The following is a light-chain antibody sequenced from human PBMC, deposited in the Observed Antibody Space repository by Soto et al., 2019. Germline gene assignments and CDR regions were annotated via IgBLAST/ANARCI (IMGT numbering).Light chain of an antibody. CDR2: AAS. Sequence: DIQVTQSPSSVSASVGDRVTITCRASQDIAAYLAWYQHKPGKAPKLLIYAASSLQSGVPSRFSGSGSGTDFTLTISSLQPEDFATYYCQQANSFPITFGQGTRLEIK. J-gene: IGKJ5*01. V-gene: IGKV1-12*01. CDR3: QQANSFPIT. CDR1: QDIAAY.